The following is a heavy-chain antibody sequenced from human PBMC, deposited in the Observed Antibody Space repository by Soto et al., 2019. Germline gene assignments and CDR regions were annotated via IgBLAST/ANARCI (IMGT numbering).Heavy chain of an antibody. CDR2: IYYSGST. Sequence: SETLSLTCTVSGGSISSYYWSWIRQHAGKGLEWIGYIYYSGSTNYNPSLKSRVTISVDTSKNQFSLKLSSVTAADTAVYYCARVPLDVWSQGTTVTVSS. J-gene: IGHJ6*02. CDR3: ARVPLDV. V-gene: IGHV4-59*01. CDR1: GGSISSYY.